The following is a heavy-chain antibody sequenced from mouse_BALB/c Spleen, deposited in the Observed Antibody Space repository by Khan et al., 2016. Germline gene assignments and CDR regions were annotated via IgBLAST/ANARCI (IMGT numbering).Heavy chain of an antibody. D-gene: IGHD2-3*01. CDR2: VNPSNDYP. V-gene: IGHV1-4*01. J-gene: IGHJ2*01. CDR1: GYTFTSYT. CDR3: ARGWWLLGFFDY. Sequence: QVQLKQSGAELARPGASVQMSCKASGYTFTSYTMFWVQPRPGPGLEWLGYVNPSNDYPDYNQTFKDKATLTDDQSSSTAYMHLNSLPSEDSAVEYCARGWWLLGFFDYWGQGTTLTVSA.